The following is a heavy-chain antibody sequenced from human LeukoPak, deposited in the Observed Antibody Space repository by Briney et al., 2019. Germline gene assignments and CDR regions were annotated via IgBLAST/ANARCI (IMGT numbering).Heavy chain of an antibody. Sequence: SETLSLTCTVSGGSISSYYWSWIRQPPGRGLEWIGYIYFSGSTNYNPSLKSRVTISVDTSKNQFSLKLSSVTAADTAVYYCASTDTAMALDYWGQGTLVTVSS. V-gene: IGHV4-59*01. J-gene: IGHJ4*02. CDR1: GGSISSYY. D-gene: IGHD5-18*01. CDR2: IYFSGST. CDR3: ASTDTAMALDY.